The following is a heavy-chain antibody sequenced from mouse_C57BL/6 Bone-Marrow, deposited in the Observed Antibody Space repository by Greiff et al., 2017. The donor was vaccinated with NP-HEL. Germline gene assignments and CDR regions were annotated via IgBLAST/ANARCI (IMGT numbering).Heavy chain of an antibody. CDR3: ARSSSGTDGFAY. Sequence: EVKLEESGGGLVQPGGSLKLSCAASGFTFSDYGMAWVRQAPRKGPEWVAFISNLAYSIYYADTVTGRFTISRENAKNTLYLEMSSLRSEDTAMYYCARSSSGTDGFAYWGQGTLVTVSA. CDR1: GFTFSDYG. D-gene: IGHD3-2*02. CDR2: ISNLAYSI. V-gene: IGHV5-15*04. J-gene: IGHJ3*01.